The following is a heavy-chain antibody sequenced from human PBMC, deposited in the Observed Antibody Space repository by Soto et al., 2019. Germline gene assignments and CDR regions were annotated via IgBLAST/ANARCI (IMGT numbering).Heavy chain of an antibody. CDR2: ISSSSSYI. J-gene: IGHJ4*02. Sequence: GGSLRLSCAASGFTFSSYSMNWVRQAPGKGLEWVSSISSSSSYIYYADSVKGRFTISRDNAKNSLYLQMNSLRAEDTAVYYCARDNDYRKYYFDYWGQGTLVTVSS. CDR3: ARDNDYRKYYFDY. D-gene: IGHD1-1*01. CDR1: GFTFSSYS. V-gene: IGHV3-21*01.